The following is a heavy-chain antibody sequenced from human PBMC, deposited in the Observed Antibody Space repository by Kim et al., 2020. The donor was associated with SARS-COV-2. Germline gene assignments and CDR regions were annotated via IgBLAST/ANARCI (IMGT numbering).Heavy chain of an antibody. Sequence: SETLSLTCAVYGGSFSGYYWSWIRQPPGKGLEWIGEINHSGSTNYNPSLKSRVTISVDTSKNQFSLKLSSVTAADTAVYYCARGTVGSYVAIWEVSYYYGMDVWGQGTTVTVSS. CDR1: GGSFSGYY. D-gene: IGHD1-26*01. V-gene: IGHV4-34*01. J-gene: IGHJ6*02. CDR3: ARGTVGSYVAIWEVSYYYGMDV. CDR2: INHSGST.